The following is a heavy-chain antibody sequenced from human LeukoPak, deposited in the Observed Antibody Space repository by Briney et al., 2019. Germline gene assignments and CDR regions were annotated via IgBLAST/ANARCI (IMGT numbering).Heavy chain of an antibody. CDR1: GYTFTSYD. J-gene: IGHJ4*02. CDR2: MNPNSGNT. Sequence: GASVKVSCKASGYTFTSYDINWVRQATGQGLEWMGWMNPNSGNTGYAQKFQGRVTITRNTSISTAYMELSSLRSEDTAVYYCARDSHPHYYGGNSPIDYWGQGTLVTVSS. CDR3: ARDSHPHYYGGNSPIDY. V-gene: IGHV1-8*03. D-gene: IGHD4-23*01.